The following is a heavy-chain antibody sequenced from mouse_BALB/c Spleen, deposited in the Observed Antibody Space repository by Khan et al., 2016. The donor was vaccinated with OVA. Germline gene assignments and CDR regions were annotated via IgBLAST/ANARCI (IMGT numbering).Heavy chain of an antibody. J-gene: IGHJ3*01. V-gene: IGHV5-6*01. Sequence: EVELVESGGDLVKPGGSLKLSCAASGFTFSSYSMSWVRQNPDKRLEWVATISSGGDYTYYPDSVKGRFTISRDNAKNTLYMQMSSLKSEDTAMYYCSSHLTGSFAYWGQVTLVTVSA. CDR1: GFTFSSYS. CDR2: ISSGGDYT. D-gene: IGHD4-1*01. CDR3: SSHLTGSFAY.